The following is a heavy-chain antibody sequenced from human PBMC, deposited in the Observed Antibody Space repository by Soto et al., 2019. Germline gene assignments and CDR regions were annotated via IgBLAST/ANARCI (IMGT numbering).Heavy chain of an antibody. J-gene: IGHJ1*01. D-gene: IGHD1-20*01. CDR3: ARDPRSITGTTSSEDFQY. Sequence: QAHLMQSGAEVKKPGSSVKVSCKASGGTFSGYAISWVRQRPGRGLEWMGGIIPILGITSYAEKFQGRITLAADESTGTAFMDLRSLISEDTAVYYCARDPRSITGTTSSEDFQYWGPGTLVRVSS. CDR1: GGTFSGYA. V-gene: IGHV1-69*01. CDR2: IIPILGIT.